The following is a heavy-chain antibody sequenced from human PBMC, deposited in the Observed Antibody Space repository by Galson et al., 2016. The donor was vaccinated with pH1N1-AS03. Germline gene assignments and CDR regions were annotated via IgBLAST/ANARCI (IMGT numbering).Heavy chain of an antibody. Sequence: SLTLSCAAPGFSFSSFGMHWVRQAPGKGLKWVAVLWYDGSNKYYAASVKGRFTISRDNTKNTLNLKMNSLRVEDTAIYYCARDERRSIIYYDSAGYAIEKWGRGALVTVS. J-gene: IGHJ4*02. D-gene: IGHD3-9*01. V-gene: IGHV3-33*01. CDR1: GFSFSSFG. CDR2: LWYDGSNK. CDR3: ARDERRSIIYYDSAGYAIEK.